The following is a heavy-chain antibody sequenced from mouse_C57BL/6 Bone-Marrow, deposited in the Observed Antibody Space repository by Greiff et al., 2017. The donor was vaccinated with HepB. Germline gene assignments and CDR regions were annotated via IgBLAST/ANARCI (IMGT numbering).Heavy chain of an antibody. CDR3: ARYSYYGSSASYWYFDV. CDR1: GYTFTDYY. V-gene: IGHV1-26*01. Sequence: VQLQQSGPELVKPGASVKISCKASGYTFTDYYMNWVKQSHGKSLEWIGDINPNNGGTSYNQKFKGKATLTVDKSSSTAYMELRSLTSEDSAVYYCARYSYYGSSASYWYFDVWGTGTTVTVSS. D-gene: IGHD1-1*01. J-gene: IGHJ1*03. CDR2: INPNNGGT.